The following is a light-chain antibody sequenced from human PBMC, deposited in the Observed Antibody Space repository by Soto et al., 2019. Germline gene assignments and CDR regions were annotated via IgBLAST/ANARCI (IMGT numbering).Light chain of an antibody. Sequence: QSALTQPASVSGSPGQSITISCTGSSSDVGFSNLVSWYQQHPGKAPKLIIYEVSQRPSGVSNRFSGSKSGNTASLTISGLQADDGGDYYCCSYANRRGLFGAGTKLTVL. CDR2: EVS. CDR1: SSDVGFSNL. V-gene: IGLV2-23*02. CDR3: CSYANRRGL. J-gene: IGLJ3*02.